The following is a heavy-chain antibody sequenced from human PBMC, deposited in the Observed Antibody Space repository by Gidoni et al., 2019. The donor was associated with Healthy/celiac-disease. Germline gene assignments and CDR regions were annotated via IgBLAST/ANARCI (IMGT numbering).Heavy chain of an antibody. Sequence: QVQLVESGGGVVQPGRSLRLSCAASGFTFSSYAMHWVRQAPGKGLEWVAVISYDGSNKYYADSVKGRFTISRDNSKNTLYLQMNSLRAEDTAVYYCARDLAALKQLWSYYYYYGMDVWGQGTTVTVSS. J-gene: IGHJ6*02. CDR3: ARDLAALKQLWSYYYYYGMDV. CDR2: ISYDGSNK. CDR1: GFTFSSYA. D-gene: IGHD5-18*01. V-gene: IGHV3-30-3*01.